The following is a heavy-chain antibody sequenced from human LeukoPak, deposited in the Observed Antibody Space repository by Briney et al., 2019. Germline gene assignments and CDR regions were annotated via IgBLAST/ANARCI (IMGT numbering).Heavy chain of an antibody. Sequence: PSETLSLTCTVSGDSISSGDCYWSWIRQHPGKGLEWIGYMYYTGSTYYNPSLKSQVTISVDTSKNQFSLKLSSVTAADTAVYYCARQIVLSSYFNYWGQGSLVTVSS. J-gene: IGHJ4*02. V-gene: IGHV4-31*01. CDR3: ARQIVLSSYFNY. CDR2: MYYTGST. CDR1: GDSISSGDCY. D-gene: IGHD2-8*01.